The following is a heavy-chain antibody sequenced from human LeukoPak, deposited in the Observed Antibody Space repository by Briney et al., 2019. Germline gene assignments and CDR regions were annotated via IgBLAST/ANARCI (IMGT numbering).Heavy chain of an antibody. D-gene: IGHD2-8*01. CDR3: ARVVYYFYAMDV. CDR2: INPNSGGT. Sequence: GASVKVSCKASGYTXTDYNIHWVRQAPGQGLEWMGWINPNSGGTNYAQKFQGRVHMTRDTSISTAYMELSRLRSDDTALYYCARVVYYFYAMDVWGQGTTVTVSS. V-gene: IGHV1-2*02. CDR1: GYTXTDYN. J-gene: IGHJ6*02.